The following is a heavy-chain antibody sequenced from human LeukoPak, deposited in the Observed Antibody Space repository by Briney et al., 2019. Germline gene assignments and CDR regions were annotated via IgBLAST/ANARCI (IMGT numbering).Heavy chain of an antibody. J-gene: IGHJ4*02. D-gene: IGHD4-17*01. Sequence: PGGSLRLSCAASGFPVSSNSMSWVRQAPGKGLEWVSVIYSGGSTYYADSVKGRFTISRDNSKNTLYLQMNSLRAEDTAVYYCASTFYGDSPPYWGPGTLVTVSS. CDR2: IYSGGST. CDR3: ASTFYGDSPPY. CDR1: GFPVSSNS. V-gene: IGHV3-66*01.